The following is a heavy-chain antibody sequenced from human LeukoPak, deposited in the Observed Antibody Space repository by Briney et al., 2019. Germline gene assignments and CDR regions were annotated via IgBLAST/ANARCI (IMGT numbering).Heavy chain of an antibody. CDR3: ARASTLTTVTYDY. CDR2: ISYDGSNK. J-gene: IGHJ4*02. Sequence: GGSLRLSCAASGFTFSSYAMHWVRQAPGKGLEWVAVISYDGSNKYYADSVKGRFTISRDNSKSTLYLQMNSLRAEDTAVYYCARASTLTTVTYDYWGQGTLVTVSS. D-gene: IGHD4-17*01. V-gene: IGHV3-30*04. CDR1: GFTFSSYA.